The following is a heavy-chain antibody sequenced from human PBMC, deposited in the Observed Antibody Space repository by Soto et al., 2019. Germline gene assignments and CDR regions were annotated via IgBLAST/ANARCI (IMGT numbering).Heavy chain of an antibody. CDR2: ISSSGSTI. CDR1: GFTFSDYY. D-gene: IGHD6-6*01. J-gene: IGHJ6*03. Sequence: GGSLRLSCAASGFTFSDYYMSWIRQAPGKGLEWVSYISSSGSTIYYADSVKGRFTISRDNAKNSLYLQMNSLRAEDTAVYYCARDVSSSSYYYYYMDVWGKGTTVTVSS. CDR3: ARDVSSSSYYYYYMDV. V-gene: IGHV3-11*01.